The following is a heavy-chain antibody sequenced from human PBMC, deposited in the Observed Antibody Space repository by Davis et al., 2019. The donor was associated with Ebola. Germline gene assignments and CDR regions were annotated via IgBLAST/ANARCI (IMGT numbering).Heavy chain of an antibody. D-gene: IGHD5-24*01. CDR3: ARAIDYFDY. V-gene: IGHV4-59*01. CDR1: GGSISSYY. Sequence: PSETLSLTCTVSGGSISSYYWSWIRQPPGKGLEWIGYIYYSGSTNYNPSLKSRVTISVDTSKNQFSLKLSSVTAADTAVYYCARAIDYFDYWGQRTLVTVSS. J-gene: IGHJ4*02. CDR2: IYYSGST.